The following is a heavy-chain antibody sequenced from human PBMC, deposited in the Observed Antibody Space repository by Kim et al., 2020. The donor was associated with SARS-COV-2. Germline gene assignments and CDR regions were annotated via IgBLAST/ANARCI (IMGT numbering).Heavy chain of an antibody. J-gene: IGHJ4*02. D-gene: IGHD6-25*01. Sequence: GGSLRLSCAASGFTFSSYGMNWVRQAPGKGLEWVSTIGGRGVNTFYADSVKGRFTISRDNSKNTLYLQMNSLRAEDTAAYYCAKVRQSGTFDFDYWGQGTLVTVSS. V-gene: IGHV3-23*01. CDR2: IGGRGVNT. CDR3: AKVRQSGTFDFDY. CDR1: GFTFSSYG.